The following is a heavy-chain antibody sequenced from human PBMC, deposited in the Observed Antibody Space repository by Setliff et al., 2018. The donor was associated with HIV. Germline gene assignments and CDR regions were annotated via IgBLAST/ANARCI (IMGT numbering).Heavy chain of an antibody. V-gene: IGHV4-30-4*08. Sequence: SETLSLTCTVSGGSISSGDYYWSWIRQPPGKGLEWIGYIYCSGSTYYNPSLKSRVTISVDTSKNQFSLKLSSVTAADTAVYYCARDGDDSSGYYLCYWGQGTLVTVSS. D-gene: IGHD3-22*01. CDR2: IYCSGST. J-gene: IGHJ4*02. CDR1: GGSISSGDYY. CDR3: ARDGDDSSGYYLCY.